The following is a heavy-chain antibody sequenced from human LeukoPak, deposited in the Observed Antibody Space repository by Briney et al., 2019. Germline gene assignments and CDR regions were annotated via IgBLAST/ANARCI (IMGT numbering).Heavy chain of an antibody. J-gene: IGHJ4*02. CDR1: GFTFSSFG. V-gene: IGHV3-30*02. Sequence: PGGSLRLSCEASGFTFSSFGMHWVRQAPGKGLEWVAFIRRDGDVIYYADSVKGRFTISRDNSRNMVYLQMNSLRAEDTAVYYCARAPVAGSVIDYWGQGTLVTVSS. D-gene: IGHD6-19*01. CDR2: IRRDGDVI. CDR3: ARAPVAGSVIDY.